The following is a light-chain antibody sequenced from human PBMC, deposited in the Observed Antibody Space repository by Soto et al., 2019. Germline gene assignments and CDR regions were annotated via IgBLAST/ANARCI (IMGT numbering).Light chain of an antibody. CDR2: KAS. CDR3: QQYCTSPLT. V-gene: IGKV1-5*03. J-gene: IGKJ4*01. Sequence: DIQMTQSPSTLSASVGDRVTITCRASQSISSWLAWYQQKPGKAPKLLIYKASNLQSGVPSRFSGSGSGADFTLTLSSLQPDDVAAYFCQQYCTSPLTFGGGTKVEIK. CDR1: QSISSW.